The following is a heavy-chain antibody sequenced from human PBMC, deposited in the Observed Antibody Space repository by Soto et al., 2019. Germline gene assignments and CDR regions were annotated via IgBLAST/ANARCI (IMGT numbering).Heavy chain of an antibody. CDR2: IIPIFGTA. J-gene: IGHJ3*02. D-gene: IGHD6-13*01. Sequence: QVQLVQSGAEVKKPGSSVKVSCKASGGTFSSYAISWVRQAPGQGLEWMGGIIPIFGTANYAQKFQGRVTITEDKCTSTAYMELSSLRSEDTAVYYCASCIAAAGPRRDDAFDIWGQGTMVTVSS. V-gene: IGHV1-69*06. CDR3: ASCIAAAGPRRDDAFDI. CDR1: GGTFSSYA.